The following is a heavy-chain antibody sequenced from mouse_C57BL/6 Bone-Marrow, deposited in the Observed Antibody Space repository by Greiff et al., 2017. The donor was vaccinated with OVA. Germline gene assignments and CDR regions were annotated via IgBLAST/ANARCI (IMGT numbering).Heavy chain of an antibody. CDR3: ASGGYDYDVDD. D-gene: IGHD2-4*01. V-gene: IGHV1-50*01. CDR2: IDPSDSYT. J-gene: IGHJ2*01. Sequence: QVQLQQPGAELVKPGASVKLSCKASGYTFTSYWMQWVKQRPGQGLEWIGEIDPSDSYTNYNQKFKGKATLTVDTSSSTAYMQLSSLTSEDSAVYYCASGGYDYDVDDWGQGTTLTVSS. CDR1: GYTFTSYW.